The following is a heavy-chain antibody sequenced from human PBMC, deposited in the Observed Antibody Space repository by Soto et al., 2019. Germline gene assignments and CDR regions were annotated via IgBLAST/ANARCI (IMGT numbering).Heavy chain of an antibody. J-gene: IGHJ3*02. V-gene: IGHV3-30-3*01. Sequence: QVQLVESGGGVVQPGRSLRLSCAASGFTFSNYAMHWVRQAPGKGLEWVTVISHDGSNKYYADSVKGRFTLSRDNSKNTLSLKMNSLRPEDTAVYYCAGLNTGLSGRDPFAIWGQGTMVTVSS. CDR2: ISHDGSNK. CDR3: AGLNTGLSGRDPFAI. D-gene: IGHD4-17*01. CDR1: GFTFSNYA.